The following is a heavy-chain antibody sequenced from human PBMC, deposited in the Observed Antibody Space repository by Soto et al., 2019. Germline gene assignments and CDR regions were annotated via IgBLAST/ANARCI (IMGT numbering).Heavy chain of an antibody. V-gene: IGHV4-59*01. CDR2: IYYSGST. J-gene: IGHJ5*02. CDR1: GGSISSYY. CDR3: AGIWSGYYTIPGWFDP. D-gene: IGHD3-3*01. Sequence: SETLSLTCTVSGGSISSYYWSWIRQPPGKGLEWIGYIYYSGSTNYNPSLKSRVTISVDTSKNQFSLKLSSVTAADTAVYYCAGIWSGYYTIPGWFDPWGQGTLVTVSS.